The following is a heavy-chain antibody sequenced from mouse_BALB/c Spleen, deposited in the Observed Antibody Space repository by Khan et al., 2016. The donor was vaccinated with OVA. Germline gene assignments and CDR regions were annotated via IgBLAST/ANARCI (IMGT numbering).Heavy chain of an antibody. CDR3: ACELRGFAY. CDR2: ISYSGNS. J-gene: IGHJ3*01. V-gene: IGHV3-8*02. D-gene: IGHD1-1*01. CDR1: GVSITSGY. Sequence: EVQLQESGPSLVKPSQTLSLTCSVTGVSITSGYWNSIRKFPGHKLQYIGYISYSGNSYYNPSLKSRISNTRDTSKNQYYLQLNCEATEDTATCNCACELRGFAYWGQGTLVTVTA.